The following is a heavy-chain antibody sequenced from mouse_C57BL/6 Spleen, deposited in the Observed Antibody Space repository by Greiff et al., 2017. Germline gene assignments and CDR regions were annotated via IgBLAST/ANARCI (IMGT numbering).Heavy chain of an antibody. CDR3: ARYGTRWYFDV. D-gene: IGHD2-1*01. CDR1: GYTFTSYW. Sequence: QVQLQQPGAELVKPGASVKLSCKASGYTFTSYWMPWVRQRPGQGLEWIGMIHPNSGSTNYNEKFKSKATLTVDKSSSTAYMQLSSLTSEDCAVYYCARYGTRWYFDVWGTGTTVTVSS. CDR2: IHPNSGST. V-gene: IGHV1-64*01. J-gene: IGHJ1*03.